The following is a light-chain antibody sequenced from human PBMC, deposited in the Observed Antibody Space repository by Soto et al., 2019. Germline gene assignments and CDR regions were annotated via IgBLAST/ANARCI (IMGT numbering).Light chain of an antibody. CDR3: QQYDGSPRT. CDR2: DAS. J-gene: IGKJ1*01. Sequence: EIVLTQSPGTLSVSPGERATLSCTASQSLRRNFLPWYQQKPGQAPRLLIYDASNRADGIPDRFSGSGSGTEFTLTITRLEPEEFAVYHCQQYDGSPRTFGQGTKVEIK. CDR1: QSLRRNF. V-gene: IGKV3-20*01.